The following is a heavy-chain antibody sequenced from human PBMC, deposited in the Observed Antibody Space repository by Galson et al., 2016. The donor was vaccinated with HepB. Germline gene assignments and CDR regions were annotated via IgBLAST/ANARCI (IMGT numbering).Heavy chain of an antibody. Sequence: SLRLSCAASGFTFSRYGMHWVRQAPGKGLEWVAVIWYDGSNKYYADSVKGRFTISRDNSKNTLYLQMNSLRAEDTAVYYCAREDRDDNYYYYGMGVWGQGTTVTVSS. J-gene: IGHJ6*02. V-gene: IGHV3-33*01. CDR3: AREDRDDNYYYYGMGV. CDR1: GFTFSRYG. D-gene: IGHD5-24*01. CDR2: IWYDGSNK.